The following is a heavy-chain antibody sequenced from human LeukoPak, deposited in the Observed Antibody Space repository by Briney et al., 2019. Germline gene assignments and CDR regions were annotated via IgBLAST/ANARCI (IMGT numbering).Heavy chain of an antibody. D-gene: IGHD5-12*01. CDR1: GFTIGNNG. CDR2: IYSGGVT. J-gene: IGHJ4*02. Sequence: GGSLRLSCAASGFTIGNNGLSWFRQAPGKGLEWLSLIYSGGVTYYSDSVKGRFSISRDSSKNTVYLQVNSLRADDTAVYYCGTGSAGYPADYRGQGTLVTVSS. CDR3: GTGSAGYPADY. V-gene: IGHV3-66*01.